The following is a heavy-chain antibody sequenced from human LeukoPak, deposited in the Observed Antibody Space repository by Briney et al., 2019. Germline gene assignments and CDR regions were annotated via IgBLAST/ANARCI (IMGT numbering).Heavy chain of an antibody. CDR2: IYHSGST. CDR1: GGSFSGYY. V-gene: IGHV4-34*01. CDR3: ARALRSGGYSYGDAFDI. Sequence: SETLSLTCAVYGGSFSGYYWSWIRQPPGKGLEWIGYIYHSGSTYYNPSLKSRVTISVDRSKNQFSLKLSSVTAADTAVYYCARALRSGGYSYGDAFDIWGQGTMVTVSS. J-gene: IGHJ3*02. D-gene: IGHD5-18*01.